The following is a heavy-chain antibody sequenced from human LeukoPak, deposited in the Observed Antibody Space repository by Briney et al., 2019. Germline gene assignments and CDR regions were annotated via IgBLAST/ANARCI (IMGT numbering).Heavy chain of an antibody. CDR2: IIPADSDT. V-gene: IGHV5-51*01. J-gene: IGHJ4*02. CDR1: GYIFSSYW. CDR3: ARGEGGYNYAF. D-gene: IGHD5-24*01. Sequence: GESLEISCEASGYIFSSYWIAWVRQLPGKGLEWIGIIIPADSDTRYSLSIQGQVTISADRSISTAYLQWSSLKASDTAIYYCARGEGGYNYAFWGQGTLVSVSS.